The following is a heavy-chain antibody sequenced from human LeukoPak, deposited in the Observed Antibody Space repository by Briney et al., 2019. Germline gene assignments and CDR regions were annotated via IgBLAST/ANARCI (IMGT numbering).Heavy chain of an antibody. D-gene: IGHD1-1*01. J-gene: IGHJ6*02. V-gene: IGHV1-69*01. Sequence: ASVKVSCKASGGTFISYAISWVRQAPGQGLEWMGGIIPIFGTANYAQKFQGRVTITADESTSTAYMELSSLRSEDTAVYYCARWNGYYYYGMDVWGQGTTVTVSS. CDR3: ARWNGYYYYGMDV. CDR2: IIPIFGTA. CDR1: GGTFISYA.